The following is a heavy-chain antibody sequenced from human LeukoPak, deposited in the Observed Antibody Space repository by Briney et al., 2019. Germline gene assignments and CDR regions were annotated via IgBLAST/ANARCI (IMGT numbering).Heavy chain of an antibody. CDR3: AREDYYDSSGLVDY. J-gene: IGHJ4*02. Sequence: GRSLRLSCAASGFTFSSYGMHWVRQAPGKGLEWVAVISYDGSNKYYADSVKGRFTISRDNSKNTLYLQMNSLRSDDTAVYYCAREDYYDSSGLVDYWGQGTLVTVSS. CDR2: ISYDGSNK. V-gene: IGHV3-30*03. CDR1: GFTFSSYG. D-gene: IGHD3-22*01.